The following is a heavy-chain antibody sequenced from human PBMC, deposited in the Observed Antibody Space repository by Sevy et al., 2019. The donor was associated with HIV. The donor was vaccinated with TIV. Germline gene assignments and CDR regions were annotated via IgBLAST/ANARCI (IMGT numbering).Heavy chain of an antibody. V-gene: IGHV3-64*01. CDR3: ARDRTTYEWDDFWSGYYFYY. CDR2: ISSNGGST. J-gene: IGHJ4*02. Sequence: GGSLRLSCAASGFTFSSYAMHWVRQAPGKGLEYVSAISSNGGSTYYANSVKGRFTISRDDSKNTLYLQMGSLRAEDMAVYYCARDRTTYEWDDFWSGYYFYYWGQGTLVTVSS. CDR1: GFTFSSYA. D-gene: IGHD3-3*01.